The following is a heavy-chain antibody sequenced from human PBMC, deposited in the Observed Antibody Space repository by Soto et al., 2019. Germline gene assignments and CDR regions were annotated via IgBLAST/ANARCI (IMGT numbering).Heavy chain of an antibody. CDR2: IYYSGST. CDR3: ARGYTIFGVVTWFDP. CDR1: GGSISSYY. D-gene: IGHD3-3*01. J-gene: IGHJ5*02. Sequence: SETLSLTCTVSGGSISSYYWSWIRQPPGKGLEWIGYIYYSGSTNYNPSLKSRVTISVDTSKNQFSLKLSSVTAADTAVYYCARGYTIFGVVTWFDPWGQGTLVTSPQ. V-gene: IGHV4-59*01.